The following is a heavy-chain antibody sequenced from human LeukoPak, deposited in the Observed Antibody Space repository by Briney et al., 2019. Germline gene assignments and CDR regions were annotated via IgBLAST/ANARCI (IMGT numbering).Heavy chain of an antibody. J-gene: IGHJ6*02. CDR1: GFTFSSYW. V-gene: IGHV3-21*01. D-gene: IGHD3-22*01. Sequence: GGSLRLSCAASGFTFSSYWMNWVRQAPGKGLEWVSSISSSSSYIYYADSVKGRFTISRDNAKNSLYLQMNSLRAEDTAVYYCARDCYYDSSGYWANYYYGMDVWGQGTTVTVSS. CDR3: ARDCYYDSSGYWANYYYGMDV. CDR2: ISSSSSYI.